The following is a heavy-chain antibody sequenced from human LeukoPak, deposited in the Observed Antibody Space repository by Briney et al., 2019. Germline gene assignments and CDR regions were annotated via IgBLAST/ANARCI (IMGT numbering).Heavy chain of an antibody. D-gene: IGHD2-2*01. Sequence: ASVKVSCKASGYTFTGYYMHWVRQAPGQGLERMGWINPNSGGTNYAQKFQGRVTMTRDTSISTAYMELSRLRSDDTAVYYCASSTGLVVVPAAPDAFDIWGQGTMVTVSS. V-gene: IGHV1-2*02. J-gene: IGHJ3*02. CDR1: GYTFTGYY. CDR3: ASSTGLVVVPAAPDAFDI. CDR2: INPNSGGT.